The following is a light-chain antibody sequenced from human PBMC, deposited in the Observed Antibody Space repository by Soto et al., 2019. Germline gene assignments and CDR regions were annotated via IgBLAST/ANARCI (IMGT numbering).Light chain of an antibody. CDR1: QSVSSY. CDR2: DSS. V-gene: IGKV3-11*01. CDR3: QQRSNWPFLT. Sequence: EIVLTQSPATLSLSPGERATLSCRASQSVSSYLAWYQQKPGQAPRLLIYDSSNRATGIPARFSGSGSVTDFTLTISSLETEDCAVYYCQQRSNWPFLTFGGGTKVEIK. J-gene: IGKJ4*02.